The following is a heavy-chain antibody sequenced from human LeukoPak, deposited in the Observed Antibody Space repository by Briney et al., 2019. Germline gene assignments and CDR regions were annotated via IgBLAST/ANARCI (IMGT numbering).Heavy chain of an antibody. Sequence: GSLRLFCGAAGFNLSNSSMPWVRQGPGQGLEWVAYIAHHGNNKYYADSVKGRFTISRDNSKGSLYLQMNSLRADDTAVYYCAKDGSWSCTDWGQGTLVRVSS. CDR3: AKDGSWSCTD. V-gene: IGHV3-30*02. J-gene: IGHJ4*02. CDR2: IAHHGNNK. D-gene: IGHD2-8*02. CDR1: GFNLSNSS.